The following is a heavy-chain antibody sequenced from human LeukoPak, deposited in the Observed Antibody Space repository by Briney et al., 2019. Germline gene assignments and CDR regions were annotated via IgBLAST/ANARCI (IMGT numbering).Heavy chain of an antibody. D-gene: IGHD1-26*01. V-gene: IGHV3-7*01. J-gene: IGHJ4*02. Sequence: GGSPRLSCAASGFTFTDYWMTWVRQVPGKGLEWVANIQRGGSESYYVDSVGGRFTISRENAKNSLYLQMDSLRVEDTAVYYCARVGTWELQRVFDYWGQGTLATVSS. CDR2: IQRGGSES. CDR1: GFTFTDYW. CDR3: ARVGTWELQRVFDY.